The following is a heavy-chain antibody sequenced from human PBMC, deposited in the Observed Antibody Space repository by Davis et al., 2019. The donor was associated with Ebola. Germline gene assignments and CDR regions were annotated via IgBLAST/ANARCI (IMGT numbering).Heavy chain of an antibody. D-gene: IGHD6-13*01. CDR3: AKGGSSWQYYYDLDV. Sequence: GESLKISCAVSGFTFSKFDMHWVRQVPGKGLEWVAVISYDGNNQQYEDSVKGRFTISRDNSKNTLYLQMNNLTAEDTAIYYCAKGGSSWQYYYDLDVWGQGTTVTVS. CDR2: ISYDGNNQ. V-gene: IGHV3-30*18. CDR1: GFTFSKFD. J-gene: IGHJ6*02.